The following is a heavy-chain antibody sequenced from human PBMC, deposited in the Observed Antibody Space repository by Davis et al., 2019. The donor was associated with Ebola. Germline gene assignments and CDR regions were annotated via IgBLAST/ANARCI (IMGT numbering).Heavy chain of an antibody. CDR1: GGSISGADYY. V-gene: IGHV4-30-4*01. Sequence: MPSETLSLTCTVSGGSISGADYYWSWIRQPPGKGLEWIGYLYYSGSTYYNPSLKSRVTISADTSKNQFSLKLTSVTAADTAVYYCARGTGSGYYRRPPHFDYWGQGTLVTVSS. J-gene: IGHJ4*02. CDR2: LYYSGST. CDR3: ARGTGSGYYRRPPHFDY. D-gene: IGHD3-22*01.